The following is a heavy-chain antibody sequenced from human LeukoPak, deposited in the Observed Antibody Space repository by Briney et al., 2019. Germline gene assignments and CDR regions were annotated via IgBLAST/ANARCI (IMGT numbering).Heavy chain of an antibody. V-gene: IGHV4-59*08. CDR3: ARHRAFIVVSWFDP. Sequence: PSETLSLTCTVSGASISTDYYWNWIRQPPGKGLEWIGYISHGGDTNYNPSLKSRVTISVDTSKNQFSLKLSSVTAADTAVYYCARHRAFIVVSWFDPWGQGTLVTVSS. D-gene: IGHD2-15*01. CDR2: ISHGGDT. CDR1: GASISTDYY. J-gene: IGHJ5*02.